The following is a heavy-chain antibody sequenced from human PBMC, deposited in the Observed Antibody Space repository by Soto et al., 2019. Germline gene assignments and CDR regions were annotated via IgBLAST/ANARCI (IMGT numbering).Heavy chain of an antibody. V-gene: IGHV3-64D*08. CDR3: VKEANPFINTLVVLIFDY. J-gene: IGHJ4*02. D-gene: IGHD3-22*01. Sequence: EGSLTLSCSASGFTSSMHSLHWVRPTPGKALEYVSAISRDGRSTFYADSVKGRFTISRDNSKNTLYLRMNSLRSDDTAVYYCVKEANPFINTLVVLIFDYWGQGT. CDR1: GFTSSMHS. CDR2: ISRDGRST.